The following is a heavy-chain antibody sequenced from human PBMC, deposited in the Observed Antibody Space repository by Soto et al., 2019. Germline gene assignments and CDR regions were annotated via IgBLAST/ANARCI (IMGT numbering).Heavy chain of an antibody. CDR3: AHSGFPLQLYYFGY. V-gene: IGHV2-5*01. CDR2: IYWNGDQ. D-gene: IGHD1-1*01. Sequence: GPTLVIPTHTLTLTCSFSGFSLSTGVVGVGWIRQPPGKALEWLALIYWNGDQRYSPSLRSRLTITKGTSRNQVVLTMTNMDPVDTATYFCAHSGFPLQLYYFGYWGQGTLVTVSS. CDR1: GFSLSTGVVG. J-gene: IGHJ4*02.